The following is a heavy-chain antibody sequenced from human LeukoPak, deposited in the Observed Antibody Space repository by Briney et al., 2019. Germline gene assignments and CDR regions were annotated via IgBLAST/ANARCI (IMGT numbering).Heavy chain of an antibody. D-gene: IGHD5-12*01. Sequence: EASVKVSCKASGYTFTGYYMRWVRQAPGQGLEWMGWINPNSGGTNYAQKFQGRVTMSRDTSISTAYMELSRLRSDDTAVYYCARAGYSGYDRFDYWGQGTLVTVSS. V-gene: IGHV1-2*02. CDR2: INPNSGGT. CDR3: ARAGYSGYDRFDY. CDR1: GYTFTGYY. J-gene: IGHJ4*02.